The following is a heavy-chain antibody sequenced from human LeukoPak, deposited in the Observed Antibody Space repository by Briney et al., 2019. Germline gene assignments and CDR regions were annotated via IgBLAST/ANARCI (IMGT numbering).Heavy chain of an antibody. Sequence: SATLSLTCTVSGGTISSYYWSWIRQPAGKGLEWIGRIYSTGSTNYNPSLKSRVTMSVDTSKNQFSLRLRSVTAADTAVYYCARQIASAGTAGFDFWGQGALVTVSS. V-gene: IGHV4-4*07. CDR2: IYSTGST. J-gene: IGHJ4*02. CDR1: GGTISSYY. D-gene: IGHD6-13*01. CDR3: ARQIASAGTAGFDF.